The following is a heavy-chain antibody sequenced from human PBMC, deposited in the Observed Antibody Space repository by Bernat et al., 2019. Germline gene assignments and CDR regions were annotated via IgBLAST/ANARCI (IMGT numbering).Heavy chain of an antibody. V-gene: IGHV1-69*06. CDR3: ARDKTGYSSSWYGTGWYFDL. J-gene: IGHJ2*01. Sequence: QVQLVQSGAEVKKPGSSVKVSCKASGGTFSSYAISWVRQAPGQGLEWMGGIIPIFGTANYAQKFQGRVTIPAEKSTSTAYMELSSLRSEDTAVYYCARDKTGYSSSWYGTGWYFDLWGRGTLVTVSS. D-gene: IGHD6-13*01. CDR2: IIPIFGTA. CDR1: GGTFSSYA.